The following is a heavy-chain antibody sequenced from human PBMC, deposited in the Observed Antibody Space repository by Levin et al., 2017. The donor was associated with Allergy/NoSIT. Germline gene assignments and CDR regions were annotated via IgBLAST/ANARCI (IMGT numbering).Heavy chain of an antibody. D-gene: IGHD2-21*01. CDR3: AKSIPYWYFDL. CDR1: GFTFSNYD. J-gene: IGHJ2*01. V-gene: IGHV3-23*01. Sequence: GESLKISCAASGFTFSNYDMSWVRQAPGKGLEWVSSIGGSGGTTYADSVKGRFTISRDNSKNTLYLQMNSLRAEDTAVYYCAKSIPYWYFDLWGRGTLVTVSS. CDR2: IGGSGGTT.